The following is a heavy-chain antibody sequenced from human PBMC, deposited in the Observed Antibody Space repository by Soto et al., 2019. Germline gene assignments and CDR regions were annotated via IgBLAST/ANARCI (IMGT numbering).Heavy chain of an antibody. J-gene: IGHJ4*02. CDR1: GFTFSSYS. D-gene: IGHD3-22*01. CDR3: ARDYYNHSGYYYGGY. CDR2: ISSSSSTI. Sequence: GGSLRLSCAASGFTFSSYSMNWVRQAPGKGLEWVSYISSSSSTIYYADSVKGRFTISRDNAKNSLYLQMNSLRAEDTAMYYCARDYYNHSGYYYGGYWGQGALVTVSS. V-gene: IGHV3-48*01.